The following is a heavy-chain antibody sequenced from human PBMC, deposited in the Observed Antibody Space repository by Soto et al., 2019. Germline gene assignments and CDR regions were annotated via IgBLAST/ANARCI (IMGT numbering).Heavy chain of an antibody. Sequence: PSETLSLTCLVSGGSITRSSYFWGWVRQPPGKGLEWIGPIYCTGNAYYTPSLKSRLTMSIDTSKNDFSLRLNSVTAADTAVYYCAGQTCTIAAASYGRSNWFEPWGPGTLVTVSS. CDR2: IYCTGNA. J-gene: IGHJ5*02. CDR3: AGQTCTIAAASYGRSNWFEP. V-gene: IGHV4-39*01. D-gene: IGHD6-25*01. CDR1: GGSITRSSYF.